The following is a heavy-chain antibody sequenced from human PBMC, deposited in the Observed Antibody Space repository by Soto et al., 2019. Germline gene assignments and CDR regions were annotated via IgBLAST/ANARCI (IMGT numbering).Heavy chain of an antibody. CDR2: INPSGGST. CDR1: GYTFTSYY. CDR3: ARDLLYDYVWGSYRTADGYYYYGMDV. Sequence: GASVKVSCKASGYTFTSYYMHWVRQAPGQGLEWMGIINPSGGSTSYAQKFQGRVTMTRDTSTSTVYMELSSLRSEDTAVYYCARDLLYDYVWGSYRTADGYYYYGMDVWGQGTTVTV. J-gene: IGHJ6*02. V-gene: IGHV1-46*01. D-gene: IGHD3-16*02.